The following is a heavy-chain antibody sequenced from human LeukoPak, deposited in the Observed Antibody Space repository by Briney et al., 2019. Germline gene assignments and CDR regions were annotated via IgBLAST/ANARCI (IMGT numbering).Heavy chain of an antibody. D-gene: IGHD3-3*01. Sequence: GGSLRLSCAASGFTFSSYSMNWVRQAPGKGLEWVSAISGSGGSTYYADSVKGRFTISRDNSKNTLYLQMNSLRAEDTAVYYCAKELNDFWSGYLKYNDAFDIWGQGTMVTVSS. CDR3: AKELNDFWSGYLKYNDAFDI. V-gene: IGHV3-23*01. J-gene: IGHJ3*02. CDR2: ISGSGGST. CDR1: GFTFSSYS.